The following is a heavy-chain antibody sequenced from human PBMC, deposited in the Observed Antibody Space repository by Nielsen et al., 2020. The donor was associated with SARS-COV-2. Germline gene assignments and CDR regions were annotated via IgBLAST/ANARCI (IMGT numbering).Heavy chain of an antibody. CDR2: INPNSGGT. CDR3: ARARATIFGLVMSYGMDV. J-gene: IGHJ6*02. CDR1: GYTFTRYY. D-gene: IGHD3/OR15-3a*01. V-gene: IGHV1-2*02. Sequence: ASVKVSCKASGYTFTRYYMHWVRQAPGQGLEWIGWINPNSGGTDYAQKFQGRVTMTWATSISTAYIELSRLRSDDTAVYYCARARATIFGLVMSYGMDVWGQGTTVAVSS.